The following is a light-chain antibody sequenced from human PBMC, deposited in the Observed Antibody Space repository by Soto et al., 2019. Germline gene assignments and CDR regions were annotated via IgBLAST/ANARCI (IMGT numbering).Light chain of an antibody. CDR2: TAT. V-gene: IGKV1-9*01. CDR3: QQLNAFPPS. J-gene: IGKJ4*01. CDR1: QDISSF. Sequence: IQLTQSPSSLSASVGERVTITCRASQDISSFLASDQQKPGKATKLLNYTATTLQIGVPSRFTVSGSGTDFTLIISSLQPEDFATYFCQQLNAFPPSFAGGTRVEIK.